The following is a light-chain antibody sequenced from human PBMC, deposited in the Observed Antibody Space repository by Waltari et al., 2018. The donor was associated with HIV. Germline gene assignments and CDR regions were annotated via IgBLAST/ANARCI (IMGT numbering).Light chain of an antibody. CDR2: RNN. J-gene: IGLJ3*02. CDR3: AAWDDSLSGQV. Sequence: QSVLTQPPSASGTPGPRVTTPCSGSRSNIGSNYVYWYQQLPGTAPKLLIYRNNQRPSGVPDRFSGSKSGTSASLAISGLRSEDEADYYCAAWDDSLSGQVFGGGTKLTVL. CDR1: RSNIGSNY. V-gene: IGLV1-47*01.